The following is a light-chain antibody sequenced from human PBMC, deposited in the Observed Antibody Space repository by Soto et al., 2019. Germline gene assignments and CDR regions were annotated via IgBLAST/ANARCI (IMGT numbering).Light chain of an antibody. V-gene: IGKV1-27*01. Sequence: DIQMTQSPTSLSASVGDRVTITCRASQGIRTYVAWYQQIPGKAPKLLIYAASTLQSGVPSRFSGSGSGTDFTLTINGLQPEDGATYSCQKYSSVPVFGPGTKVQIK. CDR1: QGIRTY. J-gene: IGKJ3*01. CDR3: QKYSSVPV. CDR2: AAS.